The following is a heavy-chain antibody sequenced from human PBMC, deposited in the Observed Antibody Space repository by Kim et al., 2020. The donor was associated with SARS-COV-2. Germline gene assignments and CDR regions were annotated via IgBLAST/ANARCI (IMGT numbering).Heavy chain of an antibody. J-gene: IGHJ4*02. V-gene: IGHV3-64D*06. CDR2: ISSNGGST. Sequence: GGSLRLSCSASGFTFSSYAMHWVRQAPGKGLEYVSAISSNGGSTYYADSVKGRFTISRDNSKNTLYLQMSSLRAEDTAVYYCVKEAWRNYCSSTSCLDPYYFDYWGQGTLVTVSS. CDR3: VKEAWRNYCSSTSCLDPYYFDY. CDR1: GFTFSSYA. D-gene: IGHD2-2*01.